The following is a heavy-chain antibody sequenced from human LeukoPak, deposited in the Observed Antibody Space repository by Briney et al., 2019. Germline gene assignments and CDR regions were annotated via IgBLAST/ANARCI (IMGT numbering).Heavy chain of an antibody. CDR3: ASLQGYCSSTSCYAIYYGMDV. CDR2: ISWNSGSI. CDR1: GFTFDDYA. J-gene: IGHJ6*02. V-gene: IGHV3-9*01. Sequence: GGSLRLSCAASGFTFDDYAMHWVRQAPGKGLEWVSGISWNSGSIGYADSVKGRFTISRDNAKNSLYLQMNSLRAEDTAVYYCASLQGYCSSTSCYAIYYGMDVWGQGTTVTVSS. D-gene: IGHD2-2*01.